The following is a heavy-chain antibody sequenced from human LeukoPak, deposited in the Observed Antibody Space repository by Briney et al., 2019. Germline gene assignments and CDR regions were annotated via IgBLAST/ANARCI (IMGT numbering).Heavy chain of an antibody. V-gene: IGHV3-13*01. D-gene: IGHD3-22*01. Sequence: GGSLRLSCAASGFTFSSYDMHWVRQATGKGLEWVSAIGTAGDTYYPGSVKGRFTISRENAKNSLYLQMDSLTAGDTAVYYSARDTRRYDSSGYYYGDGAFDIWGQGTMVTVSS. CDR2: IGTAGDT. J-gene: IGHJ3*02. CDR3: ARDTRRYDSSGYYYGDGAFDI. CDR1: GFTFSSYD.